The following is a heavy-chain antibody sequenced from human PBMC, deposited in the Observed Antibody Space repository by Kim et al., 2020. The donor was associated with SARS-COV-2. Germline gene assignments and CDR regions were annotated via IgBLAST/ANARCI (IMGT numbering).Heavy chain of an antibody. J-gene: IGHJ4*02. V-gene: IGHV1-3*01. D-gene: IGHD3-16*01. CDR3: ARSAFVGPSFDS. Sequence: KYSQKFQGRVTITRDTSASTAYMDLSSLRSEDTAVYYCARSAFVGPSFDSWGQGTLVTVSS.